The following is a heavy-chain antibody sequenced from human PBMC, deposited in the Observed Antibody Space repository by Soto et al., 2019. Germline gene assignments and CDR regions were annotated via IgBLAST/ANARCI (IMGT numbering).Heavy chain of an antibody. V-gene: IGHV3-66*04. J-gene: IGHJ4*02. CDR1: GVTVSSNY. CDR2: IYSGGNT. Sequence: EVQLVESGGGLVQPGGSLRLSCAASGVTVSSNYMSWVRQAPGKGLEWVSVIYSGGNTYYADSVKGRFTISRDNSKNTLYLKMNSLRAEDTAVYYCARHGYNYGGGSFDYWGQGTLVTVSS. D-gene: IGHD5-18*01. CDR3: ARHGYNYGGGSFDY.